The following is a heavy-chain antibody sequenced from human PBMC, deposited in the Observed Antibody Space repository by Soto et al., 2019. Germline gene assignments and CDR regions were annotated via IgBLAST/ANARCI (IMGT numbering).Heavy chain of an antibody. Sequence: ASVKVSCKASGYTFTSYGISWVRQAPGQVLEWMGWISAYNGNTNYAQKLQGRVTMTTDTSTSTAYMELRSLRSDDTAVYYCARDARQYSSGGGEYYFDYWGQGTLVTVSS. D-gene: IGHD6-19*01. CDR3: ARDARQYSSGGGEYYFDY. V-gene: IGHV1-18*01. J-gene: IGHJ4*02. CDR1: GYTFTSYG. CDR2: ISAYNGNT.